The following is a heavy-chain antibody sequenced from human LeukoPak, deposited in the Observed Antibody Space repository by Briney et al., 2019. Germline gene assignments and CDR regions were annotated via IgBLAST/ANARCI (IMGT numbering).Heavy chain of an antibody. V-gene: IGHV4-34*01. D-gene: IGHD6-19*01. CDR3: ARGVKQWLVPQTTYYFDY. Sequence: SSETLSLTCAVYGGPFSGYYWSWIRQPPGKGLEWIGEINHSGSANYNPSLKSRVTISVDTSKNQFSLKLSSVTAADTAVYYCARGVKQWLVPQTTYYFDYWGQGTLVTVSS. CDR1: GGPFSGYY. CDR2: INHSGSA. J-gene: IGHJ4*02.